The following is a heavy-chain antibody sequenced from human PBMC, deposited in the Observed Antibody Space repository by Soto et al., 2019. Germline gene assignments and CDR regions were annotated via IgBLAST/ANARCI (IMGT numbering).Heavy chain of an antibody. CDR1: GFTFSTYS. Sequence: GGSLRLSCVGSGFTFSTYSINWVRQAPEKGLEWVSSISSRSDIYYADSVKGRFTISRDNAKNSVSLQMNSLRAEDTAVYYCAREYTAWPLAYGLDVWGEGITVTVSS. V-gene: IGHV3-21*01. D-gene: IGHD2-2*02. CDR3: AREYTAWPLAYGLDV. CDR2: ISSRSDI. J-gene: IGHJ6*04.